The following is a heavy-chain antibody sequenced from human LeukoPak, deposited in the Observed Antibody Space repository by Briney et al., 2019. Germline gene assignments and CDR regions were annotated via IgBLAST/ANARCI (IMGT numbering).Heavy chain of an antibody. V-gene: IGHV5-51*01. J-gene: IGHJ4*02. CDR2: IYPGDSDT. Sequence: GESLKISCKGSGYSFTSYWIGWVRQMPGKGLEWMGIIYPGDSDTRYSPSFQGQVTISADKSISTAYLQWSSLKASDTAMYCCARQRRKTGAMVTSVFDYWGQGTLVTVSS. CDR3: ARQRRKTGAMVTSVFDY. CDR1: GYSFTSYW. D-gene: IGHD5-18*01.